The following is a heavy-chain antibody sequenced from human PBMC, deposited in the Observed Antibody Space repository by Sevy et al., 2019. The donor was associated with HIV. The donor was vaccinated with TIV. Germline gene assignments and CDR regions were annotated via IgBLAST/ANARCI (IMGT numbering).Heavy chain of an antibody. CDR1: GDSVSSNSAA. CDR2: TYYRSKWYN. V-gene: IGHV6-1*01. J-gene: IGHJ5*02. Sequence: SQTLSLTCAISGDSVSSNSAAWNWIRQSPSRGLEWLGRTYYRSKWYNDYAVSVKSRISINPDTSKNQYSLQLNSVTPEDTAVDFCATGIPEWELGGHWFDLWGQGTLVTVSS. D-gene: IGHD1-26*01. CDR3: ATGIPEWELGGHWFDL.